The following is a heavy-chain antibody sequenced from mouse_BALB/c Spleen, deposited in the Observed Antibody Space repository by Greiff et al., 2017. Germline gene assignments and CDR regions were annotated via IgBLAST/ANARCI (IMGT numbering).Heavy chain of an antibody. Sequence: EVQLVESGGGLVQPGGSRKLSCAASGFTFSSFGMHWVRQAPEKGLEWVAYISSGSSTIYYADTVKGRFTISRDNPKNTLFLQMTSLRSEDTAMYYCARSAPITTATMDYWGQGTSVTVSS. D-gene: IGHD1-2*01. CDR2: ISSGSSTI. CDR1: GFTFSSFG. V-gene: IGHV5-17*02. J-gene: IGHJ4*01. CDR3: ARSAPITTATMDY.